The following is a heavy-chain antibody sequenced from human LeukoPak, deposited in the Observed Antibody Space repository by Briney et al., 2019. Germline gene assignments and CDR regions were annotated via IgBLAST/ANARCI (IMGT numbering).Heavy chain of an antibody. CDR1: GYTFNDYD. J-gene: IGHJ4*02. V-gene: IGHV1-8*01. CDR2: MNPNSGNT. Sequence: ASVKVSCKASGYTFNDYDINWVRQATGQGLEWMGWMNPNSGNTGFAQKFQGRVTLTRDTSINTAYMEVSSLRSEDTAVYYCVRFASSSWYYFDSWGQGALVTVSS. CDR3: VRFASSSWYYFDS. D-gene: IGHD6-13*01.